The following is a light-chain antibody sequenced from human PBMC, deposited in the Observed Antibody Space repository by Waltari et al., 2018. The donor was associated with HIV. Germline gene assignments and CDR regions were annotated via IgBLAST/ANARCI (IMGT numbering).Light chain of an antibody. CDR3: SSYTSSSTYVV. CDR1: TRDVGGYNY. Sequence: QSALTQPASVSGSPGQSITISCTGTTRDVGGYNYVSGYQQHPGKAPKLMIYEVSNRPSGVSHRFSGSKSGNTASLTISGLQAEDEADYYCSSYTSSSTYVVFGGGTKLTVL. CDR2: EVS. J-gene: IGLJ2*01. V-gene: IGLV2-14*01.